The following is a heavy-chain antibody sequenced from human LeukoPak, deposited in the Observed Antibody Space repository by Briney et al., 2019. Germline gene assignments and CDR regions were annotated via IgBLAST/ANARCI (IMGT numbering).Heavy chain of an antibody. Sequence: SETLSLTCAVYGGSFSGYYWSWIRQPPGKGLEWIGEINHSGSTNYNPSLKSRVTISVDTSKNQFSLKLSSVTAADTAVYYCARGQMGIVVVPAAISELHYYYYMDVWGKGITVTVSS. J-gene: IGHJ6*03. CDR2: INHSGST. V-gene: IGHV4-34*01. CDR1: GGSFSGYY. D-gene: IGHD2-2*03. CDR3: ARGQMGIVVVPAAISELHYYYYMDV.